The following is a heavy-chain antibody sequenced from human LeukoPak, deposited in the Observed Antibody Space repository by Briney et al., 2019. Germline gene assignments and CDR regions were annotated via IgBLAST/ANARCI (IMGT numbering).Heavy chain of an antibody. CDR2: IYYSGST. CDR1: GGSISSYY. D-gene: IGHD3-22*01. CDR3: AADSSGYYRNFDY. V-gene: IGHV4-59*08. J-gene: IGHJ4*02. Sequence: SETLSLTCTVSGGSISSYYWSWIRQPPGKGLEWIGYIYYSGSTNYNPSLKGRVTISVDTSKNQFSLKLSSVTAADTAVYYCAADSSGYYRNFDYWGQGTLVTVSS.